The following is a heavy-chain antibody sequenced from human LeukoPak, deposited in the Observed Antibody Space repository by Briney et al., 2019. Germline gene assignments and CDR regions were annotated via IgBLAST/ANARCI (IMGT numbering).Heavy chain of an antibody. V-gene: IGHV1-3*01. CDR2: INAGNGNT. Sequence: ASVKVSCKASGYTFTSYAMHWVRQAPGQRLEWMGWINAGNGNTKYSQKFQGRVTITRDTSASTAYMELSSLRSEDTAVYYCARDFRDYGGNFNWFDPWGRGTLVTVSS. J-gene: IGHJ5*02. CDR3: ARDFRDYGGNFNWFDP. D-gene: IGHD4-23*01. CDR1: GYTFTSYA.